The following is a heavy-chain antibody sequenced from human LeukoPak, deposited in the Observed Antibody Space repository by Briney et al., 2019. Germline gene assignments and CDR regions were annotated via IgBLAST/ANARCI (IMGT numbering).Heavy chain of an antibody. CDR3: ARHDEDGSGNNWFDP. Sequence: PSETLSLTCIVSGGSISSSRLYWGWIRQPPEQGLEWMGTIYYSGSTYYNPSLKSRVTISVDTSKNQFSLRLSSVTAADTAVYFCARHDEDGSGNNWFDPWGQGTLVTVSS. V-gene: IGHV4-39*01. CDR2: IYYSGST. J-gene: IGHJ5*02. CDR1: GGSISSSRLY.